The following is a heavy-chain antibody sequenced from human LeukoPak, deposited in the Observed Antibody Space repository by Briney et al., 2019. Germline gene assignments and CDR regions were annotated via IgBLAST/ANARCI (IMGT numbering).Heavy chain of an antibody. D-gene: IGHD4-17*01. V-gene: IGHV3-30*02. CDR2: IRYDGSNK. CDR1: GFTFSSYE. Sequence: GGSLRLSCAASGFTFSSYEMNWVRQAPGKGLEWVAFIRYDGSNKYYADSVKGRFTISRDNSKNTLYLQMNSLRAEDTAVYYCAKDKDGDYPYYFDYWGQGTLVTVSS. J-gene: IGHJ4*02. CDR3: AKDKDGDYPYYFDY.